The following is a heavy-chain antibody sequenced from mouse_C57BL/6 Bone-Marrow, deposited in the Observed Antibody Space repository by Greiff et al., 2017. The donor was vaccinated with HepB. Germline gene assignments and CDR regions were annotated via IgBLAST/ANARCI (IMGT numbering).Heavy chain of an antibody. J-gene: IGHJ4*01. Sequence: QVQLQQSGAELARPGASVKLSCKASGYTFTSYGISWVKQRTGQGLEWIGEIYPRSGNTYYNEKVKGKATLTADKSSSTAYMELRSLTSEDSAVYFCAKQLRPYYYAMDYWGQGTSVTVSS. V-gene: IGHV1-81*01. CDR2: IYPRSGNT. CDR1: GYTFTSYG. D-gene: IGHD3-2*02. CDR3: AKQLRPYYYAMDY.